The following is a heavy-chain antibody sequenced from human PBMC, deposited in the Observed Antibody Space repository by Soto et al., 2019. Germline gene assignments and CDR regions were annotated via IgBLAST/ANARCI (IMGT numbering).Heavy chain of an antibody. V-gene: IGHV4-4*02. CDR3: ARGERQQQRDT. CDR1: GDSISNTNW. J-gene: IGHJ5*02. D-gene: IGHD6-13*01. Sequence: QVQLQESGPGLVKPSGTLSLTCAVSGDSISNTNWWSWVRQPPGKGLEWIGEIYHSGDTNYNPSLKSRVILSVDKSKNLFFLKVNSVTAADTAVYYCARGERQQQRDTWGRGILVTVSS. CDR2: IYHSGDT.